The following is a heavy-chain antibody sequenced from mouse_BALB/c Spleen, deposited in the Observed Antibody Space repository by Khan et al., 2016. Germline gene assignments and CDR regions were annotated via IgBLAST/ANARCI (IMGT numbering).Heavy chain of an antibody. CDR2: IYPGDGDT. V-gene: IGHV1-87*01. Sequence: QVQLQQSGAELARPGASVKLSCKASGYTFTSYWIQWVKQRPGQGLEWIGAIYPGDGDTSYTEKFKGTATLPADKSSSTAYMQLSSLASEDSAVYDCASYYGSSHDYVDYWDQGTTLTVSS. CDR3: ASYYGSSHDYVDY. CDR1: GYTFTSYW. D-gene: IGHD1-1*01. J-gene: IGHJ2*01.